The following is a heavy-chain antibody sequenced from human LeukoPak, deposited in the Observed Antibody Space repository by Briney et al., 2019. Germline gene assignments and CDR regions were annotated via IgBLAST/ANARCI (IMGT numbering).Heavy chain of an antibody. V-gene: IGHV3-30*03. CDR3: AGAIGYFDY. CDR1: GSSFSTQA. J-gene: IGHJ4*02. CDR2: ISYDGSDK. D-gene: IGHD2-21*01. Sequence: PGTSLRLSCAASGSSFSTQAMHWVRQAPGKGLEWVGVISYDGSDKYYVDSVKGRFTISRDNSKNTLYLQMNSLRAEDTAVYYCAGAIGYFDYWGQGTLVTVSS.